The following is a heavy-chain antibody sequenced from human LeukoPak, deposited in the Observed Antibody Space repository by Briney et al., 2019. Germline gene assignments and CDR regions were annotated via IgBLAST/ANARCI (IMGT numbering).Heavy chain of an antibody. J-gene: IGHJ5*02. Sequence: PSETLSLTCAVYGGSLSGYYWSWIRQPPGKGPEWIGEINHTGITKYNPSLKSRVTISLGTSKNQFSLKLTSVTAADTAMYYCARSEDCGSSSCYWFDPWGQGTLVTVSS. V-gene: IGHV4-34*01. D-gene: IGHD2-2*01. CDR1: GGSLSGYY. CDR3: ARSEDCGSSSCYWFDP. CDR2: INHTGIT.